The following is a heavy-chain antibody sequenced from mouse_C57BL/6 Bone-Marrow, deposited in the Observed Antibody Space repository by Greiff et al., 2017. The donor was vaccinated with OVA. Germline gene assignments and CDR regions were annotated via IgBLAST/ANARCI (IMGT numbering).Heavy chain of an antibody. V-gene: IGHV5-12*01. CDR2: ISNGGGST. CDR1: GFTFSDYY. CDR3: ARQDYDYDENYAMDY. Sequence: EVQVVESGGGLVQPGGSLKLSCAASGFTFSDYYMYWVRQTPEKRLEWVAYISNGGGSTYYPDTVKGRFTISRDNAKNTLYLQMSRLKSEDTAMYYCARQDYDYDENYAMDYWGQGTSVTVSS. J-gene: IGHJ4*01. D-gene: IGHD2-4*01.